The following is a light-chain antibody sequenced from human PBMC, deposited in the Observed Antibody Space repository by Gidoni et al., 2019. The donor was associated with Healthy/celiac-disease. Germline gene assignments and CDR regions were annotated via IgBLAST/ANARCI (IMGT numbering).Light chain of an antibody. CDR1: QDISNY. Sequence: DIQMTQSPSSLSASVRDRVTITCQASQDISNYLNWYQQKPGKAPKLLIYDASNLETGVPSRFSGSGSGTDFTFTISSLQPEDIATYYCQQYDNLPPGTFGGGTKVEIK. J-gene: IGKJ4*01. CDR3: QQYDNLPPGT. CDR2: DAS. V-gene: IGKV1-33*01.